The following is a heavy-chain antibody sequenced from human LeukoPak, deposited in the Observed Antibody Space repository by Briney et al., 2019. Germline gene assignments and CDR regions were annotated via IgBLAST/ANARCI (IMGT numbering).Heavy chain of an antibody. V-gene: IGHV4-39*07. J-gene: IGHJ4*02. D-gene: IGHD5-18*01. CDR1: GGSISSYY. CDR3: ARTRGNSYGYLDY. CDR2: MYYSGST. Sequence: NPSETLSLTCTVSGGSISSYYWGWIRQPPGKGLEWIGSMYYSGSTYYNPSLKSRVTILADTSKNQFSLKLSSVTAADTAVYHCARTRGNSYGYLDYWGQGTLVTVSS.